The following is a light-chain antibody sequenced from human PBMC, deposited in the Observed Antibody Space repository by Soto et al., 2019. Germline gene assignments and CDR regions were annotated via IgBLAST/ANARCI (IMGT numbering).Light chain of an antibody. Sequence: EIVLTQSPGTLSLSPGERATLSCRASQSVSSSYLAWYQQKPGQAPRLLIYGASSRATGIPDRFSGSGSGTDFTLTISRPEPENFAVYYCQQYSSSPGGTFGQKTKVESK. CDR1: QSVSSSY. CDR3: QQYSSSPGGT. J-gene: IGKJ1*01. V-gene: IGKV3-20*01. CDR2: GAS.